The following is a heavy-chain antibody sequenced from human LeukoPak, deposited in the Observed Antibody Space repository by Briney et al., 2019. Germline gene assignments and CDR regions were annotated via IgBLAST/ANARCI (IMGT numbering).Heavy chain of an antibody. J-gene: IGHJ4*02. CDR3: ARAAREADLDY. CDR1: GGSFSGYY. Sequence: SETLSLTCAVYGGSFSGYYWSWIRQPPGKGLEWIGEINHSGSTNYNPSLKSRATISVDTSKNQFSLKLSSVTAADTAVYYCARAAREADLDYWGQGTLVTVSS. CDR2: INHSGST. D-gene: IGHD2-15*01. V-gene: IGHV4-34*01.